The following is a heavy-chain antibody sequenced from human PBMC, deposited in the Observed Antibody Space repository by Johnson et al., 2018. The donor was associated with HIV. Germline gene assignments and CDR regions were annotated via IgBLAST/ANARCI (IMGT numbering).Heavy chain of an antibody. V-gene: IGHV3-15*01. Sequence: VQLVESGGGLVKPGGSLRLSCAASGFTFSNAWMSWVRQAPGKGLEWVGRIKSKTDGGTTDYAEPVKGRFTISRDDSKNTLYLQMNSLTTEDTAVYYCTTYATMITMYVEIKGGAFDIWGQGTMVTVSS. CDR1: GFTFSNAW. J-gene: IGHJ3*02. D-gene: IGHD3-16*01. CDR3: TTYATMITMYVEIKGGAFDI. CDR2: IKSKTDGGTT.